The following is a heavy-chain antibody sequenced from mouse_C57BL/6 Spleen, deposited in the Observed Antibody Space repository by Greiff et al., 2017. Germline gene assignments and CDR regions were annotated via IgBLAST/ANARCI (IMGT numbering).Heavy chain of an antibody. CDR3: ARHEESNYGWAWFAY. CDR2: FYPGSGSI. D-gene: IGHD1-2*01. CDR1: GYTFTEYT. Sequence: QVQLKESGAELVKPGASVKLSCKASGYTFTEYTIHWVKQRSGQGLEWIGWFYPGSGSIKYNEKFKDKATLTADKSSSTVYMELSRLTSEYAAVFFCARHEESNYGWAWFAYWGQGTLVTVSA. J-gene: IGHJ3*01. V-gene: IGHV1-62-2*01.